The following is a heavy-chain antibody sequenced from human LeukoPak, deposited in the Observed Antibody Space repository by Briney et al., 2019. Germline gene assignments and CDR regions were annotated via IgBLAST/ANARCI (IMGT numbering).Heavy chain of an antibody. CDR3: ATEVVATMYGY. D-gene: IGHD5-12*01. CDR1: GFTFSNAW. Sequence: PGGSLTLSCAASGFTFSNAWMSWVRQAPGKGLEWVGRIKSKTDGGTTDYAAPVKGRFTISRDDSKNTLYLQMNSLKTEDTAVYYCATEVVATMYGYWGQGTLVTVSS. V-gene: IGHV3-15*01. CDR2: IKSKTDGGTT. J-gene: IGHJ4*02.